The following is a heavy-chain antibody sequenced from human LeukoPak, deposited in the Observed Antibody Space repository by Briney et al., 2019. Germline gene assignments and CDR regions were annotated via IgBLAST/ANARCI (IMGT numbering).Heavy chain of an antibody. J-gene: IGHJ6*02. CDR3: AKEAYPTMTAVYYYGMGV. V-gene: IGHV3-23*01. CDR1: GFIFNNYA. CDR2: ISGSGGST. Sequence: GGSLRLSCAASGFIFNNYAMSWVRQAPGKGLEWVSAISGSGGSTYYADSVKGRFTVSRDNSKNTLYLQMSSLRVEDTALYYCAKEAYPTMTAVYYYGMGVWGLGTTVTVSS. D-gene: IGHD4-17*01.